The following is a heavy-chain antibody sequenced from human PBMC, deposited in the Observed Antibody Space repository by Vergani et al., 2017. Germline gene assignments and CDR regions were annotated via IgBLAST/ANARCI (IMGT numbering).Heavy chain of an antibody. CDR1: GGSISSGGYS. CDR2: IYHSGGT. CDR3: ARGNPYYYDSSGYYPNWFDP. D-gene: IGHD3-22*01. J-gene: IGHJ5*02. Sequence: QLQLQESGSGLVKPSQTLSLTCAVSGGSISSGGYSWSWIRQPPGKGLEWIGYIYHSGGTYYNPSLKSRGTISVDRSKNQFSLKLSSVTAADTAVYYCARGNPYYYDSSGYYPNWFDPWGQGTLVTVSS. V-gene: IGHV4-30-2*01.